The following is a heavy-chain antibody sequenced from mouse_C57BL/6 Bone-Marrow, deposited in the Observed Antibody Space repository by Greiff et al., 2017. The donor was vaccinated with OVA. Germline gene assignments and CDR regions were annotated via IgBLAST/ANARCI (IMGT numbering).Heavy chain of an antibody. V-gene: IGHV1-69*01. CDR1: GYTFTSYW. D-gene: IGHD1-1*01. CDR3: ARSGPITF. Sequence: VQLQQPGAELVMPGASVKLSCKASGYTFTSYWMHWVKQRPGQGLEWIGEIDPSDSYTNYNQKFKGKSTLTVDKSSSTAYMQLSSLTSEDSAVYYCARSGPITFWGQGTTLTVSS. J-gene: IGHJ2*01. CDR2: IDPSDSYT.